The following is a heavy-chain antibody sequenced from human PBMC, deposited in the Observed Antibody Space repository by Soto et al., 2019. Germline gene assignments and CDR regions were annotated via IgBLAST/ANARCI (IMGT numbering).Heavy chain of an antibody. CDR3: TADLPAFIPQVDS. V-gene: IGHV3-15*07. D-gene: IGHD3-3*02. Sequence: SLRLSCAASGFTFSGAWFNWVRQAPGKGLEWVGRIKSQNDGGTTDYAAPVRDRFTISKDDSINTLYLQMNSLQTEDTGVYFCTADLPAFIPQVDSWGQGTLVTVSS. CDR2: IKSQNDGGTT. J-gene: IGHJ4*02. CDR1: GFTFSGAW.